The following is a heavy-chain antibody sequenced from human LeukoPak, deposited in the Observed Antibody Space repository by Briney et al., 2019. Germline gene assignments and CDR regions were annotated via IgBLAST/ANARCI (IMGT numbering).Heavy chain of an antibody. CDR3: ASPPPYDYVWGSYHYYYYMDV. J-gene: IGHJ6*03. Sequence: SVKVSCKASGSTFSSYAISWLRQAPGQGLEWMGGIIPIFGTANYAQKFQGRVTITADESTSTAYMELSSLRSEDTAVYYCASPPPYDYVWGSYHYYYYMDVWGKGTTVTVSS. CDR2: IIPIFGTA. CDR1: GSTFSSYA. V-gene: IGHV1-69*01. D-gene: IGHD3-16*02.